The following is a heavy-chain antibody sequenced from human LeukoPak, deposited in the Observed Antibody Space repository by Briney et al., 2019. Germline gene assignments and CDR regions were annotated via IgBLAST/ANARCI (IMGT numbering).Heavy chain of an antibody. CDR2: ISGSGGTT. J-gene: IGHJ5*02. D-gene: IGHD6-19*01. CDR3: ATGSYSGGWS. CDR1: GFTFTNYA. Sequence: GGSLRLSCAASGFTFTNYAMSWVRQAPGKGLEWVSAISGSGGTTYYAESVQGRFTISRDNSKNTLYLQMNSLRAEDTAVYYCATGSYSGGWSWGQGTLVTVSS. V-gene: IGHV3-23*01.